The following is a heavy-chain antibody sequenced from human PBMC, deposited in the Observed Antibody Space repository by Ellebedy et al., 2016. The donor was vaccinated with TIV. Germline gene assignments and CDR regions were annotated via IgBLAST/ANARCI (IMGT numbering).Heavy chain of an antibody. V-gene: IGHV3-23*01. Sequence: GESLKISXAASGFTFSSYAMSWVRQAPGKGLEWVSAISGSGGSTYYADSVKGRFTISRDNAKNSLYLQMNSLRAEDTAVYYCARDLRAATATYYYYGMDVWGQGTTVTVSS. D-gene: IGHD2-15*01. CDR2: ISGSGGST. J-gene: IGHJ6*02. CDR3: ARDLRAATATYYYYGMDV. CDR1: GFTFSSYA.